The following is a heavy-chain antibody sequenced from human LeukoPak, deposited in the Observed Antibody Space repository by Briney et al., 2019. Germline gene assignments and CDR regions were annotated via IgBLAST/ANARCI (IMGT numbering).Heavy chain of an antibody. CDR3: ARTSEGSTAATGTPFDS. CDR2: ISSGSTYT. CDR1: GFTFSSYS. D-gene: IGHD6-13*01. Sequence: GSLRLSCTASGFTFSSYSMNWVRQAPGKGLEWVSSISSGSTYTYYADSVKGRFTISRDNAKNSLYLQMNSLRAEDTAVYSCARTSEGSTAATGTPFDSWGQGILVTVSS. J-gene: IGHJ4*02. V-gene: IGHV3-21*01.